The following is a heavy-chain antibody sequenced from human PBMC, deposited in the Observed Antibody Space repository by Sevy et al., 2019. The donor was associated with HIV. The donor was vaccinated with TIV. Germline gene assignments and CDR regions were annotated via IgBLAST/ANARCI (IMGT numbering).Heavy chain of an antibody. D-gene: IGHD3-22*01. CDR2: IRGKANNYAT. V-gene: IGHV3-73*01. CDR1: GFTFSDAA. J-gene: IGHJ4*02. CDR3: SIYYDIRAFDS. Sequence: GGSLRLSCAGSGFTFSDAAIHWVRQASGKGLEWLGRIRGKANNYATAYAASVKDRFSISRNDLKDTAYLQMNSLRTEGAAMYYCSIYYDIRAFDSWGQGTQVTVSS.